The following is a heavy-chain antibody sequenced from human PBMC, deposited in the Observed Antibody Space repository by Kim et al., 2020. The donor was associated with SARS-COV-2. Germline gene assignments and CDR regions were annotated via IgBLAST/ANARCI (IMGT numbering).Heavy chain of an antibody. CDR3: ASSIAARPAATDYYYYYMDV. CDR2: IIPILSIA. J-gene: IGHJ6*03. D-gene: IGHD6-6*01. V-gene: IGHV1-69*04. CDR1: GGTFSSYA. Sequence: SVKVSCKASGGTFSSYAISWVRQAPGQGLEWMGRIIPILSIANYAQKFQGRVTITADKSTSTAYMELSSLRSEDTAVYYCASSIAARPAATDYYYYYMDVWGKGTTVTVSS.